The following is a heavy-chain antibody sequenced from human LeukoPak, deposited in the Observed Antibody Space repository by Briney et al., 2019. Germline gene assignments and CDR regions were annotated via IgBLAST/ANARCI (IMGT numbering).Heavy chain of an antibody. Sequence: PSETLSLTCAVYGGSFSGYYWSWIRQPPGKGLEWIGEINHSGSTNYNPSLKSRVTISVDTSKNQFSLKLSSVTAADTAVYYCARSHDYGDNFDYWGQGTLVTVSS. CDR3: ARSHDYGDNFDY. J-gene: IGHJ4*02. CDR2: INHSGST. CDR1: GGSFSGYY. V-gene: IGHV4-34*01. D-gene: IGHD4-17*01.